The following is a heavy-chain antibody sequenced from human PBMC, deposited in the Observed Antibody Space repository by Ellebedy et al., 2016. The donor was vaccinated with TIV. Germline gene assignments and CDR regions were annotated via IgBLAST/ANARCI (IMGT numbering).Heavy chain of an antibody. J-gene: IGHJ6*02. CDR3: ARGKTDYYYYGMDV. Sequence: PGGSLRLSCAASGFSFSTYWMTWVRQAPGKGLEWVANINYDGTDIYYLDSVKGRFTISRDNAKNSLYLQMNSLRAEDTAVYYCARGKTDYYYYGMDVWGQGTTVTVSS. CDR2: INYDGTDI. CDR1: GFSFSTYW. V-gene: IGHV3-7*02.